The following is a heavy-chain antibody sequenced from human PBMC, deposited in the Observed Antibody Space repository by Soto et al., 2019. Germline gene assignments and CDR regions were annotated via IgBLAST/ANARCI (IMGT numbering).Heavy chain of an antibody. V-gene: IGHV4-30-4*01. J-gene: IGHJ4*02. CDR1: GGSISSGDYY. CDR3: ARYGPLFAWFGETVDY. D-gene: IGHD3-10*01. Sequence: PSETLSLTCTVSGGSISSGDYYWSWIRQPPGKGLEWIGYIYYSGSTYYNPSLKSRVTISVDTSKNQFSLKLSSVTAADTAVYYCARYGPLFAWFGETVDYWGQGTLVTVSS. CDR2: IYYSGST.